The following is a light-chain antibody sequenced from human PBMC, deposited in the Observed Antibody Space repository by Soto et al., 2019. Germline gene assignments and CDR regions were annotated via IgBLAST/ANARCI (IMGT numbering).Light chain of an antibody. J-gene: IGKJ2*01. CDR3: QQHGT. CDR1: EFLSSSY. V-gene: IGKV3-20*01. Sequence: IVLIQSPGTLSLSPGERATLSCRASEFLSSSYLGWYQQKPGQAPRLLIYAASRRATGIPDRFSGSGSATEYTLTINTLEPEDFAVYYCQQHGTFGQGTKVEIK. CDR2: AAS.